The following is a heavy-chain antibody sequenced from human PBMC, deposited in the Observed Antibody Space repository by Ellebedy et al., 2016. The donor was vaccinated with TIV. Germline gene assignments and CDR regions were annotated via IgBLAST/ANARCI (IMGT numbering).Heavy chain of an antibody. D-gene: IGHD5-18*01. CDR1: GFTFSSYW. CDR3: ARGRIQLWSPFDC. CDR2: IKQDGSEK. Sequence: GESLKISCAASGFTFSSYWMSWVRQAPGKGLEWVANIKQDGSEKYYVDSVKGRFTISRDNAKNSLYLQMNSLRAEDTAVYYCARGRIQLWSPFDCWGQGTLVTVSS. V-gene: IGHV3-7*03. J-gene: IGHJ4*02.